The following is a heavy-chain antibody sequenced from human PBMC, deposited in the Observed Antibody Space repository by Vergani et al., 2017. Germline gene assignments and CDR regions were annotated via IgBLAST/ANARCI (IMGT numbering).Heavy chain of an antibody. D-gene: IGHD3-22*01. CDR3: ARDRSDYYDSSGYFRGWYFDL. CDR1: GGSIGSGDYY. Sequence: QVQLQESGPGLVKPSQTLSLTCTVSGGSIGSGDYYWSWIRQPPGKGLEWIGYIYYSGSTYYNPSLKSRVTISVDTSKNQFSLKLSSVTAADTAVYYCARDRSDYYDSSGYFRGWYFDLWGRGTLVTVSS. CDR2: IYYSGST. J-gene: IGHJ2*01. V-gene: IGHV4-30-4*08.